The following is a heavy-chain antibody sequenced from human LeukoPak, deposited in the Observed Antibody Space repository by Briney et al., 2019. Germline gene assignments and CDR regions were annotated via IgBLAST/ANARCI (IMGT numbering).Heavy chain of an antibody. CDR3: ARGRREGYCSSTSCYTLGGSWFDP. CDR1: GFTFTSYA. CDR2: ISYGASNK. D-gene: IGHD2-2*02. V-gene: IGHV3-30*04. J-gene: IGHJ5*02. Sequence: PGGSLRLSCTASGFTFTSYAMHRVRQAPGKGLEWVAVISYGASNKYYADSVKGRFTISRDNSKNTLYLQMNSLRVEDTAVYYCARGRREGYCSSTSCYTLGGSWFDPWGQGTLVTVSS.